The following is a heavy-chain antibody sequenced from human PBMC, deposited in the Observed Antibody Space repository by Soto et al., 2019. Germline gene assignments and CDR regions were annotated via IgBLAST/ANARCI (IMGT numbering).Heavy chain of an antibody. Sequence: PSETLSLTCTVSGGSISSGDYYWSWIRQPPGKGLEWIGYIYYSGSTYYNPSLKSRVTISVDTSKNQFSLKLSSVTAADTAVYYCAREGDGTDPVVYWGQGTLVTVSS. CDR2: IYYSGST. CDR1: GGSISSGDYY. D-gene: IGHD2-15*01. J-gene: IGHJ4*02. CDR3: AREGDGTDPVVY. V-gene: IGHV4-30-4*01.